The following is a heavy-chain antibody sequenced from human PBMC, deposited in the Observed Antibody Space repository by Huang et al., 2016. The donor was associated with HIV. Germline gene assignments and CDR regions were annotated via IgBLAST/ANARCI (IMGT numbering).Heavy chain of an antibody. CDR3: ARGSAGVLWFGEM. Sequence: QERLVESGGGVVQPGRSLRLSCAASGFTFSSYAMHWVRPGQGKGLEWVAVISNDGSNQHYVDSVKGRFTISRDNSKKMLYLQMNSLRMGDTAVYYCARGSAGVLWFGEMWGQGTLVTVSS. V-gene: IGHV3-30*04. CDR2: ISNDGSNQ. CDR1: GFTFSSYA. D-gene: IGHD3-10*01. J-gene: IGHJ4*02.